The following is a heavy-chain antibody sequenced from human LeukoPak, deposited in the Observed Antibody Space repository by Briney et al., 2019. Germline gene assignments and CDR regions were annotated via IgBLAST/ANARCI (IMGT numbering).Heavy chain of an antibody. CDR3: AKRPDCSTTNCFRFEY. J-gene: IGHJ4*02. CDR2: INGDGGST. Sequence: PGGYLRLYCAASGFTFSTYAMSWVRQAPGQGLEWVSSINGDGGSTYYAESVKGRFTVSRDNSKNTLYLQMDSLGAEDTAVYYCAKRPDCSTTNCFRFEYWGQGTLVTVSS. CDR1: GFTFSTYA. D-gene: IGHD2-2*01. V-gene: IGHV3-23*01.